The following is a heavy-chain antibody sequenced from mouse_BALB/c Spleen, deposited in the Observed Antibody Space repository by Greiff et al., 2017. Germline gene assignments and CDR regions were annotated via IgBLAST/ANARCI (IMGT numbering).Heavy chain of an antibody. J-gene: IGHJ2*01. V-gene: IGHV5-17*02. Sequence: EVQRVESGGGLVQPGGSRKLSCAASGFTFSSFGMHWVRQAPEKGLEWVAYISSGSSTIYYADTVKGRFTISRDNPKNTLFLQMTSLRSEDTAMYYCAREDYDLLFDYWGQGTTLTVSS. D-gene: IGHD2-4*01. CDR1: GFTFSSFG. CDR3: AREDYDLLFDY. CDR2: ISSGSSTI.